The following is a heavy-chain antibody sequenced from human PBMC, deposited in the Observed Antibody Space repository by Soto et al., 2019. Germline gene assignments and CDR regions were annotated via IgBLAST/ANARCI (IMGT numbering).Heavy chain of an antibody. CDR3: ARHNYGSGSTYFDY. Sequence: SETLSLTCAVSGGSISSSNWWSWVRQPPGKGLEWIGEIYHSGSTNYNPSLKSRVTISVDTSKNQFSLKLNSMTAADTAVYYCARHNYGSGSTYFDYWGQGTLVTVSS. V-gene: IGHV4-4*02. CDR2: IYHSGST. J-gene: IGHJ4*02. CDR1: GGSISSSNW. D-gene: IGHD3-10*01.